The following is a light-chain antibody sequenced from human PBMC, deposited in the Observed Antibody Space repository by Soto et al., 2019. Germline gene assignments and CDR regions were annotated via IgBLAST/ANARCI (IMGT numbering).Light chain of an antibody. J-gene: IGLJ1*01. CDR1: SSDVGSYNL. CDR2: EGS. V-gene: IGLV2-23*01. Sequence: QSVLTQPASVSGSPGQSITISCTGTSSDVGSYNLVSWYQQHPGKAPKLMIYEGSKRPSGVSNRFSGSKSGNTASLTISGFQAEDEADYYCCSYAGSSTLYVFGTGTKVTVL. CDR3: CSYAGSSTLYV.